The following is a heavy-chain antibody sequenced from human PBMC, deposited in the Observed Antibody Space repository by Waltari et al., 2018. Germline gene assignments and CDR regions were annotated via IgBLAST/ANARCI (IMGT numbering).Heavy chain of an antibody. Sequence: EVQLVESGGGLVQPGGSLRLSCAASGFTYRSYWMQWVRQAPGEGLVGGVRINREGRSKSYADSVKGRFTISRDNAKKTLSLQMNSLRAEDTAVYYCARGSFLEWLGGMDVWGQGTTVSVS. V-gene: IGHV3-74*03. CDR1: GFTYRSYW. D-gene: IGHD3-3*02. CDR2: INREGRSK. CDR3: ARGSFLEWLGGMDV. J-gene: IGHJ6*02.